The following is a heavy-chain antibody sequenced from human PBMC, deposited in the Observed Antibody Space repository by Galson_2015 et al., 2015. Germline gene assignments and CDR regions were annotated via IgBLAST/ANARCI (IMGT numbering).Heavy chain of an antibody. Sequence: SLRLSCAASGFNFRSYGIHWVRQAPGKGLEWVTFIQYDGGKEYYSDSVKGRFTISRDNSKNTVYLQMSSLRAEDTAVYYCAKDYDYGDYATDYPGQGTLATASS. CDR2: IQYDGGKE. CDR3: AKDYDYGDYATDY. J-gene: IGHJ4*02. D-gene: IGHD4-17*01. CDR1: GFNFRSYG. V-gene: IGHV3-30*02.